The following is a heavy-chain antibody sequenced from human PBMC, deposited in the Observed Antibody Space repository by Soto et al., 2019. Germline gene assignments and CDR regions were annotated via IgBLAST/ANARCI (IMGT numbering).Heavy chain of an antibody. CDR3: ARGDVVVPAAIWEYYYYYGMDV. V-gene: IGHV1-69*01. D-gene: IGHD2-2*01. CDR1: GGTFSSYA. Sequence: QVQLVQSGAEVKKPGSSVKVSCKASGGTFSSYAISWVRQAPGQGLEWMGGIIPIFGTANYAQKFQGRVTITADESTSTAYMELSSLGSEDTAVYYCARGDVVVPAAIWEYYYYYGMDVWGQGTTVTVSS. CDR2: IIPIFGTA. J-gene: IGHJ6*02.